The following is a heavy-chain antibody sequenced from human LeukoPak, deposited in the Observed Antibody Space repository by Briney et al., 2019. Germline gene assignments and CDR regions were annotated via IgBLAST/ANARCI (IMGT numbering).Heavy chain of an antibody. V-gene: IGHV4-59*01. CDR1: GGSISSYY. CDR3: ARSGTGNIDY. CDR2: IYYSGST. J-gene: IGHJ4*02. D-gene: IGHD2-8*02. Sequence: SETLSLTCTVSGGSISSYYWSWIRQPPGKGLEWIGYIYYSGSTNYNPSLKSRVTIPVDTSKNQFSLKLSSVTAADTAVYYCARSGTGNIDYWGQGTLVTVSS.